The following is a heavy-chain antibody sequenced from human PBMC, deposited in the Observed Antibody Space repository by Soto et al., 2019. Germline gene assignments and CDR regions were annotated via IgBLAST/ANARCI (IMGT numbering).Heavy chain of an antibody. CDR3: AKSATVTNYYYYYGLDV. V-gene: IGHV3-30*18. J-gene: IGHJ6*02. Sequence: GGSLRLSCAASGFTFSSDGMHWVRQAPGKGLEWVAVISYDGSNKYYADSVKGRFTISRDNSKNTLYLQMNSLRAEDTAVYYCAKSATVTNYYYYYGLDVWGQGTTVTV. CDR2: ISYDGSNK. D-gene: IGHD4-4*01. CDR1: GFTFSSDG.